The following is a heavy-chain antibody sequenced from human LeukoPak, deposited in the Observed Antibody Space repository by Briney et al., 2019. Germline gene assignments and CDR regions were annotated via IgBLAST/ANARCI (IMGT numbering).Heavy chain of an antibody. J-gene: IGHJ4*02. D-gene: IGHD4-23*01. CDR1: GGSISGHY. CDR3: ARVPRPYGGSYYFDY. CDR2: IHYTGKP. Sequence: PSETLSLTCSVSGGSISGHYWTWIRQPPGKGLEWIGQIHYTGKPDYNPSLKSRITISVDTSKNQFSLNLSSVTAADTALYYCARVPRPYGGSYYFDYWGQGTLVTVSS. V-gene: IGHV4-59*08.